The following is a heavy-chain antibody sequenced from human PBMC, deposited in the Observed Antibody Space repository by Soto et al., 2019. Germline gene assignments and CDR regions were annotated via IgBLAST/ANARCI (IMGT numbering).Heavy chain of an antibody. J-gene: IGHJ5*01. V-gene: IGHV4-34*01. CDR3: STRAYDTNGYYRFDP. CDR2: INHSGRV. D-gene: IGHD3-22*01. CDR1: GGSFSGHS. Sequence: QVQLQQWGAGLLKPSETLSLTCAVYGGSFSGHSWTWIRQSPGKGLEWIGDINHSGRVNYSPTLKSRVTISLVTSKDQFSLTLSPVTAADTGIEYCSTRAYDTNGYYRFDPWGQGTLVTVSS.